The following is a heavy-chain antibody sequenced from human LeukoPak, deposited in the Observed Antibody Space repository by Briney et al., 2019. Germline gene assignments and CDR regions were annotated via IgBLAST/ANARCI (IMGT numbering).Heavy chain of an antibody. Sequence: PSDTLSLTCTVSGGSISSSSYYWGWIRQPPGKGLEWIGSIYYSGSTYYNPSLKSRVTISVDTSKNQFSLKLSSVTAADTAVYYCASGSAYFDYWGQGTLVTVSS. V-gene: IGHV4-39*07. J-gene: IGHJ4*02. CDR1: GGSISSSSYY. CDR2: IYYSGST. D-gene: IGHD3-10*01. CDR3: ASGSAYFDY.